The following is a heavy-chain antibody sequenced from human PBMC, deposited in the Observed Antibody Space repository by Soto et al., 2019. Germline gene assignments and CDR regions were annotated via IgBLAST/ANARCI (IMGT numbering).Heavy chain of an antibody. CDR2: IYYSGST. J-gene: IGHJ4*02. Sequence: QVQLQESGPGLVKPSETLSLICTVSGGSISSYYWSWIRQAPGKGLEWIGYIYYSGSTNYNPSLKSRVTISVDTSKNQFSLKLSSVTAADTAVYFCARIYCSSIRCSSHFDYWGQGTLVTVSS. CDR3: ARIYCSSIRCSSHFDY. D-gene: IGHD2-2*01. V-gene: IGHV4-59*08. CDR1: GGSISSYY.